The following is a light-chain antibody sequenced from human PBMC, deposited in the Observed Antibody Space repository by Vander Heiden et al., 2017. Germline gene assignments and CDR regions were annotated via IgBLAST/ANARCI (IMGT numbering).Light chain of an antibody. Sequence: SYELTQPHSVSVSPGQTASITCSGDKLGNKYACWYQHKPGQSPVLVIYQDNKRPSGIPERFSGSNSGNTATLTISGTQAMDEADYYCQAWDSSTGVFGGGTKLTVL. CDR2: QDN. V-gene: IGLV3-1*01. J-gene: IGLJ2*01. CDR3: QAWDSSTGV. CDR1: KLGNKY.